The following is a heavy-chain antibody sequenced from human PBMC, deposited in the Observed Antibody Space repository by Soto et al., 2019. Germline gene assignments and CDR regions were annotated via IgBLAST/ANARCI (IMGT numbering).Heavy chain of an antibody. CDR1: GFTFSDYP. J-gene: IGHJ4*02. Sequence: GGSLRRSCAASGFTFSDYPMHWVRRAPGKGLEWVAVISYDGRVKYYVDSVKGRFTISRDSSKNTVFLEMTSLRAEDTAVYYCAKGGRQWLVTSDFNYWGQGALVTVSS. D-gene: IGHD6-19*01. CDR2: ISYDGRVK. CDR3: AKGGRQWLVTSDFNY. V-gene: IGHV3-30*04.